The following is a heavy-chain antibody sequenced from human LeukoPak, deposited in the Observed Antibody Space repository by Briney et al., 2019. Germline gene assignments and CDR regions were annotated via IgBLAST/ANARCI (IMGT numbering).Heavy chain of an antibody. CDR2: INPNSGGT. Sequence: ASVKVSCKASGYTFTGYYMHWVRQAPGQGLEWMRWINPNSGGTNYAQKFQGRVTMTRDTSISTAYMELSRLRSDDTAVYYCARDHYCSSTSCYSSAFDIWGQGTMVTVSS. V-gene: IGHV1-2*02. J-gene: IGHJ3*02. CDR1: GYTFTGYY. CDR3: ARDHYCSSTSCYSSAFDI. D-gene: IGHD2-2*02.